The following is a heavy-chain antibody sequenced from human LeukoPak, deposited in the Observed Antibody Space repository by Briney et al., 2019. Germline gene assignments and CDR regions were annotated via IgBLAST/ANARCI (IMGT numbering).Heavy chain of an antibody. CDR3: ARGYCSGGSCYEFDP. D-gene: IGHD2-15*01. CDR2: INPNSGGT. Sequence: ASVKVSCKASGYTFTGYYMHWVRQAPGQGLEWMGRINPNSGGTNYAQKFQGRVTMTRDTSISTAYLELSRLRSDDTAVHYCARGYCSGGSCYEFDPWGQGTLVTVSS. CDR1: GYTFTGYY. V-gene: IGHV1-2*06. J-gene: IGHJ5*02.